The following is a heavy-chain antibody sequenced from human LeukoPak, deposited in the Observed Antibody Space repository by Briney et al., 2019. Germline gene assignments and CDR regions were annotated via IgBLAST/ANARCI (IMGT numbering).Heavy chain of an antibody. Sequence: SETLSLTCTVSGGSISSSSYYWGWTRQPPGKGLEWIGSIYYSGSTYYNPSLKSRVTISVDTSKNQFSLKLSSVTAADTAVYYCASGVVPAANYYYYYYYMDVWGKGTTVTVSS. CDR2: IYYSGST. V-gene: IGHV4-39*01. CDR3: ASGVVPAANYYYYYYYMDV. CDR1: GGSISSSSYY. J-gene: IGHJ6*03. D-gene: IGHD2-2*01.